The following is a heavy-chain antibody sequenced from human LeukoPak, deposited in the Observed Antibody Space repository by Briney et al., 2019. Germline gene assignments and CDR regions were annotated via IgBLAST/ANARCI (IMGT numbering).Heavy chain of an antibody. D-gene: IGHD5-12*01. Sequence: GGSLRLSCAASAFTFSAYSMSWVRQAPGKGLEWVSFISSSGTFIYYEDSVKGRFIITRDNAKKSLFLQLNSLRPEDTGVYYCARDQGSYTDYEVDYWGQGTLVTVSS. V-gene: IGHV3-21*01. CDR2: ISSSGTFI. CDR3: ARDQGSYTDYEVDY. CDR1: AFTFSAYS. J-gene: IGHJ4*02.